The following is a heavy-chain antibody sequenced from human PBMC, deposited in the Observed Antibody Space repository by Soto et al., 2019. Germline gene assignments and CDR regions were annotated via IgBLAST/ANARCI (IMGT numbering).Heavy chain of an antibody. CDR3: AASRAPLRVLYYYMDV. Sequence: GGSLRLSCAASGFTFSSYAMSWVRQAPGKGLEWVSAISGSGGSTYYADSVKGRFTISRDNSKNTLYLQMNSLRAEDTAVYYCAASRAPLRVLYYYMDVWGKGTTVTVSS. J-gene: IGHJ6*03. D-gene: IGHD4-17*01. CDR1: GFTFSSYA. V-gene: IGHV3-23*01. CDR2: ISGSGGST.